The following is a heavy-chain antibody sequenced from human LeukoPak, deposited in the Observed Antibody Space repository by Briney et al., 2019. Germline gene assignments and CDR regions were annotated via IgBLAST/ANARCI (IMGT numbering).Heavy chain of an antibody. D-gene: IGHD2-8*01. Sequence: GGSLRLSCAASGFTFTSYAMSWVPQAPGKGLQWVSAISGSGGSTYYADSVKGRFTISRDNSKNTLYLQVNSLRAEDTAVYYCAKGEWTFDYWGQGTLVTVSS. CDR3: AKGEWTFDY. V-gene: IGHV3-23*01. J-gene: IGHJ4*02. CDR1: GFTFTSYA. CDR2: ISGSGGST.